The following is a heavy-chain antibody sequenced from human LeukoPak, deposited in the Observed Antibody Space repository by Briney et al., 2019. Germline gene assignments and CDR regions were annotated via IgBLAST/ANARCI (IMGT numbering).Heavy chain of an antibody. CDR3: AREDYYDSSGYYPTYYYYGMDV. Sequence: PSETLSLTCTVSGGSISSSSYYWGWIRQPPGKGLEWIGSIYYSGSTYYNPSLKSRVTISVDTSKNQFSLKLSSVTAADTAVYHCAREDYYDSSGYYPTYYYYGMDVWGQGTTVTVSS. V-gene: IGHV4-39*07. D-gene: IGHD3-22*01. CDR1: GGSISSSSYY. CDR2: IYYSGST. J-gene: IGHJ6*02.